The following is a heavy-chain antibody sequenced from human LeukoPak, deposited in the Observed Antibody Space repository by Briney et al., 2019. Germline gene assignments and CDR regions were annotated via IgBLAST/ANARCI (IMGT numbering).Heavy chain of an antibody. CDR1: GFTFSSYA. V-gene: IGHV3-30*18. CDR3: AKDHEFYGLNAHPRKAGVGSYSTIRY. CDR2: ISYDGSNK. J-gene: IGHJ4*02. D-gene: IGHD1-26*01. Sequence: GGSLRLSCAASGFTFSSYAMHWVRQAPGKGLEWVAVISYDGSNKYYADSVKGRFTISRDNSKNTLYLQMNSLRAEDTAVYYCAKDHEFYGLNAHPRKAGVGSYSTIRYWRQGTLVTVSS.